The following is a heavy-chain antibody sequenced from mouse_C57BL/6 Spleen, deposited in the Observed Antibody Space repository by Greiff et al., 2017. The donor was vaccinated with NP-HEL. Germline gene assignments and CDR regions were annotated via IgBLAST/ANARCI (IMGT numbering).Heavy chain of an antibody. Sequence: EVMLVESEGGLVQPGSSMKLSCTASGFTFSDYYMAWVRQVPEKGLEWVANINYDGSSTYYLDSLKSRFIISRDNAKNILYLQMSSLKSEDTATYYCAREYSNYFDYWGQGTTLTVSS. CDR3: AREYSNYFDY. J-gene: IGHJ2*01. CDR2: INYDGSST. V-gene: IGHV5-16*01. CDR1: GFTFSDYY. D-gene: IGHD2-5*01.